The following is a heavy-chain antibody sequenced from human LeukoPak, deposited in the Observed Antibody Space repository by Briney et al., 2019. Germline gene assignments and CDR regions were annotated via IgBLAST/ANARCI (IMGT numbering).Heavy chain of an antibody. Sequence: TSETLSLTCTVSGGSISSFYWSWIRQPPGKGLEWIGYIYYSGSTNYNPSLKSRVTISVDTSKNQFSLKLSSVTAADTAVYYCARHYVGSWFDPWGQGTLVTVSS. V-gene: IGHV4-59*08. CDR1: GGSISSFY. D-gene: IGHD1-26*01. CDR2: IYYSGST. CDR3: ARHYVGSWFDP. J-gene: IGHJ5*02.